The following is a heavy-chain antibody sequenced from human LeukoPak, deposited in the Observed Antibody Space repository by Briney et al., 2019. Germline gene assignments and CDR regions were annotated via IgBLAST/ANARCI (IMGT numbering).Heavy chain of an antibody. CDR1: GYTFTSYD. Sequence: ASVKVSCKASGYTFTSYDINWVRQATGQGLEWMGWMNPNSGNTGYAQKFQGRVTMTRNTSISTAYMELSSLRSEDTAVYYCARGGGSTSHRVYYYYMDVWGKGTTVTVSS. V-gene: IGHV1-8*01. J-gene: IGHJ6*03. CDR2: MNPNSGNT. D-gene: IGHD2-2*01. CDR3: ARGGGSTSHRVYYYYMDV.